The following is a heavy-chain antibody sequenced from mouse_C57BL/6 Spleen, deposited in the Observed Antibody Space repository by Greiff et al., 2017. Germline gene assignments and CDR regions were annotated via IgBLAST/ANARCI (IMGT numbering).Heavy chain of an antibody. Sequence: EVKLVESGGGLVKPGGSLKLSCAASGFTFSDYGMHWVRQAPEKGLEWVAYISSGSSTIYYADTVKGQFTISRDNAKNTLFLQMTSLRSEDTAMYYCARAYYGSSGDWWGQGTTLTVSS. D-gene: IGHD1-1*01. V-gene: IGHV5-17*01. CDR2: ISSGSSTI. CDR1: GFTFSDYG. CDR3: ARAYYGSSGDW. J-gene: IGHJ2*01.